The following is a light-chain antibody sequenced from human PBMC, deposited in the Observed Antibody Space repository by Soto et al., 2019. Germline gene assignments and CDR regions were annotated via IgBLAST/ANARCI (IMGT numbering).Light chain of an antibody. CDR2: ASS. CDR1: QSISSY. CDR3: QQSYITPYT. Sequence: DIQMTQSPSSLSVSVGDRVTITCRASQSISSYLNWYQQNPGKAPKPLIYASSNLQSEVPSRFSGSGSGTDFTLTISSLQPEDFATYYCQQSYITPYTFGQGTKLEVK. J-gene: IGKJ2*01. V-gene: IGKV1-39*01.